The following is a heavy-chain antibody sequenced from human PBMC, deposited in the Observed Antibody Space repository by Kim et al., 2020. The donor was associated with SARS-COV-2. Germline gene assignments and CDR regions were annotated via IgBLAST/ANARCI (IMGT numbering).Heavy chain of an antibody. D-gene: IGHD6-13*01. J-gene: IGHJ4*02. CDR1: GYTFTSYA. V-gene: IGHV1-3*01. CDR2: INAGNGNT. CDR3: ARVPAAAGFFDY. Sequence: ASVKVSCKASGYTFTSYAMHWVRQAPGQRLEWMGWINAGNGNTKYSQKFQGRVTITRDTSASTAYMELSSLRSEDTAVYYCARVPAAAGFFDYWGQGTLVTVSS.